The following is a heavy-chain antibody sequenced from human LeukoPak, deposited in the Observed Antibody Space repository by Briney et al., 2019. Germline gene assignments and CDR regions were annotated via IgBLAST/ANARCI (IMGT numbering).Heavy chain of an antibody. CDR1: GGSISSYY. CDR3: ARGIDYGSEYFQH. Sequence: SETLSLTCTVSGGSISSYYWSWIRQPPGKGLEWVGYIYHNENTNYNPSLKSRVTISIDTSKNQLSLKLTSVTAADTAMYYCARGIDYGSEYFQHWGQGTLVTVSS. CDR2: IYHNENT. V-gene: IGHV4-59*08. D-gene: IGHD4-17*01. J-gene: IGHJ1*01.